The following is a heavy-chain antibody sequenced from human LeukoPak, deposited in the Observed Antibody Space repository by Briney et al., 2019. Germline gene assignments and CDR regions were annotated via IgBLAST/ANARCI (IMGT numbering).Heavy chain of an antibody. D-gene: IGHD6-13*01. J-gene: IGHJ4*02. CDR3: AKGDSMASSLDY. V-gene: IGHV3-9*01. Sequence: GGPLRLSCAASGFTFDDYAMHWVRQAPGKGLEWVSGISWNSGSIGYADSVKGRFTISRDNAKNSLYLQMNSLRAEDTALYYCAKGDSMASSLDYWGQGTLVTVSS. CDR2: ISWNSGSI. CDR1: GFTFDDYA.